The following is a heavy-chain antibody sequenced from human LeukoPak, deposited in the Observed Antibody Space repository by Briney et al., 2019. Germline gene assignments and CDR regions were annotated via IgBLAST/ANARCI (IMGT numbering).Heavy chain of an antibody. V-gene: IGHV3-23*01. Sequence: GGSLRLSCAASGFTFSSYAMSWVRQAPGKGLEWVSAISGSGGSTYYADSVKGRFTISRDNSKNTLYLQMNSLRAEDTAVYYCAKGDLDTAMGPYYYYMDVWGKGTTVTVSS. D-gene: IGHD5-18*01. CDR1: GFTFSSYA. J-gene: IGHJ6*03. CDR2: ISGSGGST. CDR3: AKGDLDTAMGPYYYYMDV.